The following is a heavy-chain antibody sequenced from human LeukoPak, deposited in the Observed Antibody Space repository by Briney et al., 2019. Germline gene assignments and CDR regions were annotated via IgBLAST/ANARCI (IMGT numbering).Heavy chain of an antibody. Sequence: GGSLRLSCAASGFTFSSYGMHWVRQAPGKGREWGAVIWYDGSNKYYADSVKGRFTISRDNSKNTLYLQMNSLRAEDTAVYYCARDPDYGGNSDYFDYWGQGTLVTVSS. V-gene: IGHV3-33*01. D-gene: IGHD4-23*01. CDR2: IWYDGSNK. CDR1: GFTFSSYG. CDR3: ARDPDYGGNSDYFDY. J-gene: IGHJ4*02.